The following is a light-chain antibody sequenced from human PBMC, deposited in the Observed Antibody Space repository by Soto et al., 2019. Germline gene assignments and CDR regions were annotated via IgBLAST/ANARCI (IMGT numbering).Light chain of an antibody. Sequence: ALTQPASVSGSPGQSITISCTGTSSDVGKYNLVSWYQHHPGKAPKVIIYEGSKRPSGVSSRFSGSKSGNTAYLTISGLQAEDEAEYHCCSYAGFSTSAIFGGGTKLTVL. J-gene: IGLJ2*01. CDR3: CSYAGFSTSAI. CDR1: SSDVGKYNL. CDR2: EGS. V-gene: IGLV2-23*01.